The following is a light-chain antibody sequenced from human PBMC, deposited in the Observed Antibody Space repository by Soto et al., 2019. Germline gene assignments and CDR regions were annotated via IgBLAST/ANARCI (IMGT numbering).Light chain of an antibody. V-gene: IGKV2-28*01. CDR2: LAS. CDR3: MQAANTLIP. J-gene: IGKJ4*01. CDR1: QSLLHSNGNNS. Sequence: DIVMTQSPLSLPVTPGEPASISCRSSQSLLHSNGNNSLDWYLQKTGQSPQLLLYLASNRAYGVPDRLSGSGSATNVIMQISSVEAADVVAYYYMQAANTLIPFGEGTRVEIK.